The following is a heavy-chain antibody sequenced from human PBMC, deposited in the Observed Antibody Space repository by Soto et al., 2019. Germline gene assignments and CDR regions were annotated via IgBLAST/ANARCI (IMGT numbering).Heavy chain of an antibody. J-gene: IGHJ4*02. CDR2: VSSTGST. CDR3: AGGGGRPYHNHEFDF. V-gene: IGHV4-59*01. Sequence: HVQLQESGPGLVKPSETLSLTCTVSGASITQYYWNWIRQSPGKGLEWIVSVSSTGSTVYNPSLTSRVTVPLDTSKNQFSLTLNSVTAADTAVYHCAGGGGRPYHNHEFDFWGQGTLVTVSS. D-gene: IGHD6-25*01. CDR1: GASITQYY.